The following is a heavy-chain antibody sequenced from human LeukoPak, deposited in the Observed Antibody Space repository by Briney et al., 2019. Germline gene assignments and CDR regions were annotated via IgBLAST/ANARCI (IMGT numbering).Heavy chain of an antibody. CDR1: GGSFSDYY. CDR3: ARRGLYDYVWGSRSYYFDY. CDR2: IDHGGST. V-gene: IGHV4-34*01. Sequence: SETLSLTCAVYGGSFSDYYWSWIRQPPGKGLEWIGEIDHGGSTNCNPSLKSRVTISVDTSKKQFSLKLTSVTAADTAVYYCARRGLYDYVWGSRSYYFDYWGQGTLVTVSS. D-gene: IGHD3-16*01. J-gene: IGHJ4*02.